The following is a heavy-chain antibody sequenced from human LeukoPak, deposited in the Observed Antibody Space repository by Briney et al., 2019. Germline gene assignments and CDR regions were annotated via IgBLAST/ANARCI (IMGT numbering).Heavy chain of an antibody. J-gene: IGHJ4*02. D-gene: IGHD1-26*01. V-gene: IGHV3-33*01. Sequence: SGGSLRLSCAASGFTFSSYGMHWVRQAPGKGLEWVAVIWYDGSNKYYADSVKGRFTISRDNSKNTLYLQMNSLRAEDTAVYYCARSRSGSYLLGYWGQGPLVTVSS. CDR1: GFTFSSYG. CDR3: ARSRSGSYLLGY. CDR2: IWYDGSNK.